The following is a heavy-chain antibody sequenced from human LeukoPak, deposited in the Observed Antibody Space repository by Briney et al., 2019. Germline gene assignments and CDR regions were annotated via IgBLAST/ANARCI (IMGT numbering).Heavy chain of an antibody. CDR3: AKEGYPYWYFDL. CDR2: IWYDGSLK. Sequence: PGGSLRLSCAASGFAFTNYGMHWVRQAPGTGLEWVALIWYDGSLKYYADSLKGRFTISRDNSKNTLYLQMNSLRAEDTAVYYCAKEGYPYWYFDLWGRGTLVTVSS. V-gene: IGHV3-33*06. CDR1: GFAFTNYG. J-gene: IGHJ2*01. D-gene: IGHD3-16*02.